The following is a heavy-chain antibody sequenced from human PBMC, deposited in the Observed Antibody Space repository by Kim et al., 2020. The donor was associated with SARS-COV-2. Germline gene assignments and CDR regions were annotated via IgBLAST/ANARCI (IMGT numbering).Heavy chain of an antibody. J-gene: IGHJ4*02. D-gene: IGHD3-9*01. V-gene: IGHV3-74*01. CDR3: ASLTIFGV. CDR2: GSRT. Sequence: GSRTNYADSVKGRFTISRDNAKNTLYLQMNSLRAEDTAVYYCASLTIFGVGGQGTLVTVSS.